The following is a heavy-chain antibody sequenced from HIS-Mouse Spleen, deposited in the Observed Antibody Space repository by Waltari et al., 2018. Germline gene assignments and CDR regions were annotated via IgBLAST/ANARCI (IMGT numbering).Heavy chain of an antibody. V-gene: IGHV4-39*07. D-gene: IGHD6-13*01. CDR3: AREIPYSSSWYDWYFDL. Sequence: QLQLHESGPGLVKPAETLSLTCPVSGASSSRSSSYWGWIRQPPGKGMECIGSIYYSGSTYYNPSLKSRVTISVDTSKNQFSLKLSSVTAADTAVYYCAREIPYSSSWYDWYFDLWGRGTLVTVSS. J-gene: IGHJ2*01. CDR1: GASSSRSSSY. CDR2: IYYSGST.